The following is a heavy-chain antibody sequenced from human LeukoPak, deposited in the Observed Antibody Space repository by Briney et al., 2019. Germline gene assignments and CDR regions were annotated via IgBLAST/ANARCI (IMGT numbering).Heavy chain of an antibody. D-gene: IGHD3-22*01. V-gene: IGHV1-69*13. CDR3: ARGRYYYDSSGYYQPSQVDY. CDR2: IIPIFGTA. Sequence: ASVKVSCKASGGTFISYAISWVRQAPGQGLEWMGGIIPIFGTANYAQKFQGRVTITADESTSTAYMELSSLRSEDTAVYYCARGRYYYDSSGYYQPSQVDYWGQGTLVTVSS. CDR1: GGTFISYA. J-gene: IGHJ4*02.